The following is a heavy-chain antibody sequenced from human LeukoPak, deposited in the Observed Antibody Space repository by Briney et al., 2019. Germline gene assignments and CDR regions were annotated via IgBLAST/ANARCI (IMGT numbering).Heavy chain of an antibody. J-gene: IGHJ4*02. V-gene: IGHV4-31*03. CDR1: GGSISSGGYY. Sequence: PSETLSLTCTVSGGSISSGGYYWSWIRQHPGKGLEWIGYIYYSGSTYYNPSLKSRVTISVDTSKNQFSLKLSSVTAADTAVYYCARAARYYYDSSGLYYFDYWGQGTLVTVSS. D-gene: IGHD3-22*01. CDR2: IYYSGST. CDR3: ARAARYYYDSSGLYYFDY.